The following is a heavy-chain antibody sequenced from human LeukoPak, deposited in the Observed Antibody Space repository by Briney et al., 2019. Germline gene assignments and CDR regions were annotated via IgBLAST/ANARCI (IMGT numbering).Heavy chain of an antibody. CDR1: GGSISSYY. Sequence: PSETLSLTCTVSGGSISSYYWSWIRQPPGKGLEWIGRIYTSGSTKYNPSLKSRVTISVDTSKNQFSLKLSSVTAADTAVYYCARGDCSSTSCYRVGLYYYYMDVWGKGTTVTVSS. D-gene: IGHD2-2*02. CDR3: ARGDCSSTSCYRVGLYYYYMDV. J-gene: IGHJ6*03. V-gene: IGHV4-4*08. CDR2: IYTSGST.